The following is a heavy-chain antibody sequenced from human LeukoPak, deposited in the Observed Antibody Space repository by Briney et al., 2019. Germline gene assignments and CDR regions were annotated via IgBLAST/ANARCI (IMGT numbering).Heavy chain of an antibody. J-gene: IGHJ3*02. CDR2: IWYGGSDT. CDR1: GFTFSSYG. V-gene: IGHV3-33*01. Sequence: GGSLRLSCATSGFTFSSYGMDWVRQAPGTGLEWVAVIWYGGSDTNYADSVKDRFTIFRDNSNNTLYLKMNSLRAEDTAVYYCAREARGTVAGLGGAFDIWGQGTMVTVSS. CDR3: AREARGTVAGLGGAFDI. D-gene: IGHD6-19*01.